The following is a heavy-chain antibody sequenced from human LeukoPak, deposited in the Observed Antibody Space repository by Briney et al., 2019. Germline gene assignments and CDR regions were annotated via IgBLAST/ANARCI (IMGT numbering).Heavy chain of an antibody. CDR3: ARVRRGGRPTDAFEI. CDR1: GFTFSDYY. D-gene: IGHD4-23*01. J-gene: IGHJ3*02. Sequence: SGGSLRLSCAASGFTFSDYYWSYIRQAPGKGLEWLSYISSSGSVTYYADSVKGRFTISRDNANNLLYLQMNSLRAEDTAVYYCARVRRGGRPTDAFEIWGQGTMVTVSS. CDR2: ISSSGSVT. V-gene: IGHV3-11*01.